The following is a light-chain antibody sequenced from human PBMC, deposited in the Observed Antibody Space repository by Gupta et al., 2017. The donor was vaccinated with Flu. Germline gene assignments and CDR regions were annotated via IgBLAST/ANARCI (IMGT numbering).Light chain of an antibody. J-gene: IGKJ2*01. CDR2: AVS. V-gene: IGKV1-16*01. Sequence: DIQMTQSPSSLSASVGDRVTITCRASQDVSGSLTWYQQKPGKAPKSLIYAVSTLQSGVPSRFSGSGSGTEFTLTISSLQPEDFATYYCQQYKNYPFTFGQGTELEIK. CDR3: QQYKNYPFT. CDR1: QDVSGS.